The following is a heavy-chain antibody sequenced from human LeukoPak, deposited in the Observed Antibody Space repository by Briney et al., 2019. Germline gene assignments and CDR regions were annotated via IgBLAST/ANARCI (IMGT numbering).Heavy chain of an antibody. CDR3: ARGNYYDSSGYYYYYYMDV. J-gene: IGHJ6*03. D-gene: IGHD3-22*01. Sequence: GASVTVSCKASGGTFSSYAISWVRQAPGQGPEWMGGIIPIFGTANYAQKFQGRVTITTDESTSTAYMELSSLRSEDTAVYYCARGNYYDSSGYYYYYYMDVWGKGTTVTVSS. V-gene: IGHV1-69*05. CDR2: IIPIFGTA. CDR1: GGTFSSYA.